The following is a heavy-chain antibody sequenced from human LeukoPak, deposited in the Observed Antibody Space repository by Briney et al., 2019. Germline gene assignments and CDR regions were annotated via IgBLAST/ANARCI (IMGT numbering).Heavy chain of an antibody. CDR3: AKAGGAYSSTYYFHY. CDR1: GFTFSNYG. Sequence: GGSLRLSCAVSGFTFSNYGMHWVRQAPGKGLEWVAVISYDGSKKYYADSVKGRFTIYRDNSKNTLYLQMNSLRAEDTAVYYCAKAGGAYSSTYYFHYWGQGTLVTVSS. D-gene: IGHD6-6*01. J-gene: IGHJ4*02. V-gene: IGHV3-30*18. CDR2: ISYDGSKK.